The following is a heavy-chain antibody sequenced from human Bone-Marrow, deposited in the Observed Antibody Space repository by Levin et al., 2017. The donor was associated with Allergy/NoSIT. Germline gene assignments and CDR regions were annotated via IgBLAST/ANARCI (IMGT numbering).Heavy chain of an antibody. J-gene: IGHJ4*02. V-gene: IGHV3-43D*03. CDR2: VSWDGGST. Sequence: GGSLRLSCAASGFTFCSYAMHWVRQAPGKGLEWVSLVSWDGGSTYYADSVKGRFSISRDNTKNSLYLHMNSLRPEDTALYYCAKAMEASSLFDSWGQGTLVTVSS. CDR3: AKAMEASSLFDS. CDR1: GFTFCSYA. D-gene: IGHD6-6*01.